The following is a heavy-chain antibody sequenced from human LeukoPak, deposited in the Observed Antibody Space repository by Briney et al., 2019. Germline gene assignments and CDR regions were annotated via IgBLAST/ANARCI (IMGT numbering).Heavy chain of an antibody. V-gene: IGHV4-59*08. CDR1: GGSISSYY. Sequence: SETLSLTCTVSGGSISSYYWSWIRQPPGKGLEWIGYIYYSGSTYYNPSLKSRVTISVDTSKNQFSLKLSSVTAADTAVYYCARVSTIFGVVIPTNNWFDPWGQGTLVTVSS. D-gene: IGHD3-3*01. J-gene: IGHJ5*02. CDR2: IYYSGST. CDR3: ARVSTIFGVVIPTNNWFDP.